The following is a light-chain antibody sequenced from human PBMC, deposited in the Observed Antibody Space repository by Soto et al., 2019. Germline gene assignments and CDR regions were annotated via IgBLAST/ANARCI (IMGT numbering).Light chain of an antibody. Sequence: DIQMTKAPSSVSASVGDSVTITCRASLESSRWLVWYQQKPGKAPKLLYSAASVLQSGVPSRLSGSGSGTDFTLTISSLQPEDFATYYCQQASNLTPLTFGGGTKVEIK. V-gene: IGKV1-12*01. CDR2: AAS. J-gene: IGKJ4*01. CDR3: QQASNLTPLT. CDR1: LESSRW.